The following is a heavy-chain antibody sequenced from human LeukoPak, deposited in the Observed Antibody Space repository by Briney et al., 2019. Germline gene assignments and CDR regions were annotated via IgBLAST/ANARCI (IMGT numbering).Heavy chain of an antibody. J-gene: IGHJ4*02. D-gene: IGHD6-19*01. CDR2: ITSSGGTI. Sequence: GGSLRLSCAASGFTFSSYWMSWVRQAPGKGLEWVSYITSSGGTIYYADSVKGRFTISRDNAKSSLYLQMNSLSADDTAVYYCAREVMGVAVTGTIDYWGQGTLVTVSS. CDR3: AREVMGVAVTGTIDY. V-gene: IGHV3-48*04. CDR1: GFTFSSYW.